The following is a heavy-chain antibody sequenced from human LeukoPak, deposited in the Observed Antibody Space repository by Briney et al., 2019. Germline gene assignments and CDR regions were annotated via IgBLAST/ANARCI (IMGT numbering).Heavy chain of an antibody. CDR3: AKDPARQLWFGELSGYYYYMDV. CDR1: GFTFSSYA. J-gene: IGHJ6*03. D-gene: IGHD3-10*01. CDR2: ISGSGGGT. V-gene: IGHV3-23*01. Sequence: GGSLRLSCAASGFTFSSYAMSWVRQAPGKGLEWVSAISGSGGGTYYADSVKGRFTISRDNSKNTLYLQMNSLRAEDTAVYYCAKDPARQLWFGELSGYYYYMDVWGKGTTVTVSS.